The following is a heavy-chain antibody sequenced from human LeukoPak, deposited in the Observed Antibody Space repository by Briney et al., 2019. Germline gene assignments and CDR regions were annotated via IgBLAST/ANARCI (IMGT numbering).Heavy chain of an antibody. CDR1: GGTFSSYA. CDR2: IIPIFGTA. J-gene: IGHJ4*02. V-gene: IGHV1-69*13. D-gene: IGHD6-13*01. Sequence: GASVKVSCKASGGTFSSYAISWVQQAPGQGLEWMGGIIPIFGTANYAQKFQGRVTITADESTSTAYMELSSLRSEDTAVYYCARAHTIAAAWPEGLPFDYWGQGTLVTVSS. CDR3: ARAHTIAAAWPEGLPFDY.